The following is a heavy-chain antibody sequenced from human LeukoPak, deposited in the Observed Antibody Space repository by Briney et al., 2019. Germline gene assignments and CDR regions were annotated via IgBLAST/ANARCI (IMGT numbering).Heavy chain of an antibody. Sequence: SETLSLTCTVSGASISSYYWSWIRQPPGKGLEWIGYIHYSGSTNYNPSLKSRVTISVDTSKNQFSLKLISVTAADTAVYFCARELAVGGYYGMDVWGQGTTVSVS. J-gene: IGHJ6*02. V-gene: IGHV4-59*01. CDR2: IHYSGST. CDR1: GASISSYY. D-gene: IGHD6-13*01. CDR3: ARELAVGGYYGMDV.